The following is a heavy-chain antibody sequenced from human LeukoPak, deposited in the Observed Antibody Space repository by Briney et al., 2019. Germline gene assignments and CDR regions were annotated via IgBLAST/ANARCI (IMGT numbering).Heavy chain of an antibody. Sequence: PSETLSLTCTVSGGSISSSYYWGWIRQPPGKGLEWIGSIYYSGSTYYNPSLKSRVTISVDTSKNQFSLKLSSVTAADTAVYYCARRSKIDVVVPAARVFDYWGQGTLVTVSS. V-gene: IGHV4-39*01. CDR3: ARRSKIDVVVPAARVFDY. CDR2: IYYSGST. CDR1: GGSISSSYY. J-gene: IGHJ4*02. D-gene: IGHD2-2*01.